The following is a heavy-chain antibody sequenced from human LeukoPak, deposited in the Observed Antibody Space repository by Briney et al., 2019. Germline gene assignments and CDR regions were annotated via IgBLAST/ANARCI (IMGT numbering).Heavy chain of an antibody. J-gene: IGHJ4*02. V-gene: IGHV3-48*04. Sequence: GGSLRLSCAASGFTFSSYAMSWVRQAPGKGLEWVSAISSSGSTIYYADSVKGRFTISRYNAKNSLYLQMNSLRAEDTAVYYCARDSGQYCSSTSCPIDYWGQGTLVTVSS. D-gene: IGHD2-2*01. CDR1: GFTFSSYA. CDR2: ISSSGSTI. CDR3: ARDSGQYCSSTSCPIDY.